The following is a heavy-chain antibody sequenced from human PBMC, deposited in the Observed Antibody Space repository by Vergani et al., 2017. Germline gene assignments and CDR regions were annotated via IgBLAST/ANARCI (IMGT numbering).Heavy chain of an antibody. CDR3: ATRGRILEWLLGIAY. V-gene: IGHV1-8*01. D-gene: IGHD3-3*01. J-gene: IGHJ4*02. Sequence: QVQLVQSGAEVKKPGASVKVSCKASGYTFTSYDINWARQATGQGLEWMGWMNPNSGNTGYAQKFQGRVTMTRNTSISTAYMELSSLRSEDTAVYYCATRGRILEWLLGIAYWGQGTLVTVSS. CDR2: MNPNSGNT. CDR1: GYTFTSYD.